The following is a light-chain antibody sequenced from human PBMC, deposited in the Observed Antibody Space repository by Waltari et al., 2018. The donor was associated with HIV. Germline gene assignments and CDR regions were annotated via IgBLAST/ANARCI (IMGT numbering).Light chain of an antibody. V-gene: IGLV6-57*03. CDR2: EDN. Sequence: NFMLTQPPSVSESPGKTVTISCTRSSGSIASNLLQWYQQRPGSAPTTVIYEDNQRPSGVPDRFSGSIDSSSNSASLTISGLKTEDEADYYCQSYDSSNPWVFGGGTKLTVL. CDR3: QSYDSSNPWV. J-gene: IGLJ3*02. CDR1: SGSIASNL.